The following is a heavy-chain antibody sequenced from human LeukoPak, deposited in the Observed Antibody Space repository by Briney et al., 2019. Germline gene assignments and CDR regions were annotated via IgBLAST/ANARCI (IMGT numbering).Heavy chain of an antibody. J-gene: IGHJ6*02. CDR1: GFTFSSYS. V-gene: IGHV3-48*01. D-gene: IGHD3-3*01. Sequence: PGGSLRLSCAASGFTFSSYSMNWVRQAPGKGLEWVSYISSSSSTIYYADSVKGRFTISRDNAKNSLYLQMNSLRAEDTAVYYCARDLSIFGVVLDGMDVWGQGTTVTVSS. CDR2: ISSSSSTI. CDR3: ARDLSIFGVVLDGMDV.